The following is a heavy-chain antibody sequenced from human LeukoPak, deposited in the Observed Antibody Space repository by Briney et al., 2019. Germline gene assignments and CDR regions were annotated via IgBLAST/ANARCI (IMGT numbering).Heavy chain of an antibody. D-gene: IGHD3-9*01. CDR2: IKQDGSEK. Sequence: GGSLRLSCTASGFTFSSYWMSWVRQAPGKGLEWVANIKQDGSEKYYVDSVKGRFTISRDNAKNSLSLQMNSVRAEDTGVYYCAREKKYYDILTGPSGSWFDPWGQGTLVTVSS. CDR1: GFTFSSYW. J-gene: IGHJ5*02. V-gene: IGHV3-7*01. CDR3: AREKKYYDILTGPSGSWFDP.